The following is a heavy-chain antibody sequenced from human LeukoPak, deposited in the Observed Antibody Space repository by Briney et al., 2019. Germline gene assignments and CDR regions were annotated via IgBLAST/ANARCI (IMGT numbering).Heavy chain of an antibody. J-gene: IGHJ4*02. CDR3: ASRSYYYGSGSYYNMVFDY. Sequence: PSETLSLTCAVYGGSFSSYYWGWIRQPPGKGLEWIGSIYYSGSTYYNPSLKSRVTISVDTSKNQFSLKLSSVTAADTAVYYCASRSYYYGSGSYYNMVFDYWGQGTLVTVSS. CDR2: IYYSGST. CDR1: GGSFSSYY. V-gene: IGHV4-39*01. D-gene: IGHD3-10*01.